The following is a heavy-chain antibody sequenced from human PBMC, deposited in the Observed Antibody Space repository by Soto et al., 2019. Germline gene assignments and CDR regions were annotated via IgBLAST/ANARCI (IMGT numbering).Heavy chain of an antibody. Sequence: QVRLQQWGAGLLKPSETLPLTCAVYGGSFSDYYCSWVRQPTGKGLEWIGEINHSGRTNDNPSLKSRVNISVDTSKHQFSLNLNSVTAADTAVYYCAREVPSRYFDLWGRGPPVTVSS. CDR3: AREVPSRYFDL. D-gene: IGHD3-10*01. V-gene: IGHV4-34*01. CDR2: INHSGRT. J-gene: IGHJ2*01. CDR1: GGSFSDYY.